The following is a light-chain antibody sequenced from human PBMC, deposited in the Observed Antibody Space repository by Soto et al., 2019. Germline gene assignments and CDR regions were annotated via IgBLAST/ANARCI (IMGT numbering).Light chain of an antibody. CDR1: NIGSYS. Sequence: SYELTQPPSVSVAPGQTARITCGGNNIGSYSVHWYQQKPGQAPVLVVYDDTDRPLGIPERFSGSNSGDTATLTISRVEAGDEADYYCQVCDSTSGLWVFGGGTQLTVL. CDR2: DDT. V-gene: IGLV3-21*02. J-gene: IGLJ3*02. CDR3: QVCDSTSGLWV.